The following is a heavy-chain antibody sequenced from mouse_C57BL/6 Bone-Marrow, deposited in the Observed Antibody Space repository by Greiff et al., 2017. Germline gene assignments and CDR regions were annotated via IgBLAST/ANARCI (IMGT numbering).Heavy chain of an antibody. D-gene: IGHD1-2*01. CDR1: GFSLTSYG. CDR3: ARRRRGYFDV. Sequence: QVQLKESGPGLVQPSQSLSITCTVSGFSLTSYGVHWVRQSPGKGLEWLGVIWRGGSTDDNADFMSRLSIPKDNSKGQVFFKMNSLQADDTAIYYCARRRRGYFDVWGTGTTVTVSS. CDR2: IWRGGST. J-gene: IGHJ1*03. V-gene: IGHV2-5*01.